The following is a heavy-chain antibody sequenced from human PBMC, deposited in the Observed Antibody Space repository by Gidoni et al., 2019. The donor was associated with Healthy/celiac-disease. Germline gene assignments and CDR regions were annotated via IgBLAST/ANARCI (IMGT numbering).Heavy chain of an antibody. CDR1: GGSFSGYY. D-gene: IGHD3-9*01. CDR3: ATMYYYDILTGYPD. CDR2: INHSGST. J-gene: IGHJ4*02. Sequence: QVQLQQWGAGLLKPSETLSLTCAVYGGSFSGYYWSWSRQPPGKGREWIGEINHSGSTNYNPSLKSRVTISVDTSKNQFSLKLSSVTAADTAVYYCATMYYYDILTGYPDWGQGTLVTVSS. V-gene: IGHV4-34*01.